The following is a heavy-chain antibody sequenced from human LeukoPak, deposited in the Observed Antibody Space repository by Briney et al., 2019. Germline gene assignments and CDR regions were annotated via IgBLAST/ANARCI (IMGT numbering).Heavy chain of an antibody. Sequence: KPSETLTLTCTVSGGSISSYYWSWIRQPPGKGLEWIGYIYYSGSTNYNPSLKSRVTISVDTSKNQFSLKLSSVTAADTAVYYCARHVFYYGSGSYYNWFDPWGQRTLVTVSS. CDR2: IYYSGST. J-gene: IGHJ5*02. CDR1: GGSISSYY. D-gene: IGHD3-10*01. CDR3: ARHVFYYGSGSYYNWFDP. V-gene: IGHV4-59*08.